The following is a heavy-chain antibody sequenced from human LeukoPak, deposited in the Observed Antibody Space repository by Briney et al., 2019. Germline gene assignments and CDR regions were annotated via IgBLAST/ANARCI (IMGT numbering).Heavy chain of an antibody. CDR3: ARGGIYYDSSGYLYNWFDP. CDR1: GGSFSGYY. CDR2: INHSGST. J-gene: IGHJ5*02. V-gene: IGHV4-34*01. Sequence: SETLSLTCAVYGGSFSGYYWSWLRQPPGKGLEWIGEINHSGSTNYNPSLKSRVTISVDTSKNQFSLKLSSVTAADTAVYYCARGGIYYDSSGYLYNWFDPWGQGTLVTVSS. D-gene: IGHD3-22*01.